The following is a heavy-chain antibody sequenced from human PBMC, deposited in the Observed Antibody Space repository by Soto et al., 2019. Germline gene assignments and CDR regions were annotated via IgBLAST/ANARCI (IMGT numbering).Heavy chain of an antibody. D-gene: IGHD3-16*01. V-gene: IGHV3-23*01. CDR2: IDSSGVNT. J-gene: IGHJ4*02. CDR3: VSWVSAHFEY. CDR1: RYTFKSHG. Sequence: PGGSLRLSCAASRYTFKSHGLSWVRQAPGKGLEWVSTIDSSGVNTHYADSVKGRFTISRDNSRNTLHLQMHDLRADDTALYYCVSWVSAHFEYWGQQTVVTAS.